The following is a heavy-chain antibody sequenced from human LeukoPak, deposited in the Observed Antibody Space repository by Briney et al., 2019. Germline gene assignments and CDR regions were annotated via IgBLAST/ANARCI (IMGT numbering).Heavy chain of an antibody. Sequence: ASVKVSCKASGYTFTAHYLQWVRQAPGQGLEWMGWMNPNSGNTGYAQKFQGRVTMTRNTSISTAYMELSSLRSEDTAVYYCARGPIEFDPWGQGTLVTVSS. V-gene: IGHV1-8*02. D-gene: IGHD3-22*01. CDR1: GYTFTAHY. J-gene: IGHJ5*02. CDR2: MNPNSGNT. CDR3: ARGPIEFDP.